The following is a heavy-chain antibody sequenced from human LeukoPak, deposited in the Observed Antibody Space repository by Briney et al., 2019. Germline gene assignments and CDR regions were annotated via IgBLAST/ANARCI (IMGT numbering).Heavy chain of an antibody. CDR2: IYYSGST. D-gene: IGHD6-13*01. CDR1: GGSISSYF. J-gene: IGHJ4*02. Sequence: PPESLCLSSALSGGSISSYFWSWGRQPPGEGLEWTGYIYYSGSTNYNPSLKSRVTMSVDTSKNQFSPNLSSVTAADTAVYYCARGGSSSSLNHFDYWGQGTLVTVSS. V-gene: IGHV4-59*01. CDR3: ARGGSSSSLNHFDY.